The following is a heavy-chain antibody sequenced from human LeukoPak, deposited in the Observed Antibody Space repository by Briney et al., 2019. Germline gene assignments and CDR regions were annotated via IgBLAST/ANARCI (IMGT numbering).Heavy chain of an antibody. Sequence: PSGTLSLTCAVSGCSISSYYWSWIRQPAGKGLEGIGRIYTIGSTNYNPSLKSRVTMSVDTSKNQFSLKLSSVTAADTAVYYCASSTVVKLRVRAFYIWGQGTIVTDSS. D-gene: IGHD4-23*01. V-gene: IGHV4-4*07. J-gene: IGHJ3*02. CDR1: GCSISSYY. CDR2: IYTIGST. CDR3: ASSTVVKLRVRAFYI.